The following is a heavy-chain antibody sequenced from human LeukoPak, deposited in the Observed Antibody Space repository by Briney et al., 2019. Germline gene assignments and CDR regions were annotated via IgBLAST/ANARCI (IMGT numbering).Heavy chain of an antibody. V-gene: IGHV4-39*01. CDR3: ARSICSSTSCYEDGAYNWFDP. J-gene: IGHJ5*02. D-gene: IGHD2-2*01. CDR1: GASISSSSYY. CDR2: IYYSGST. Sequence: PSETLSLTCTVSGASISSSSYYWGWIRQPPGKGLEWIGSIYYSGSTYYNPSLKSRVTISVDTSKNQFSLKLSSVTAADTAVYYCARSICSSTSCYEDGAYNWFDPWGQGTLVTVSS.